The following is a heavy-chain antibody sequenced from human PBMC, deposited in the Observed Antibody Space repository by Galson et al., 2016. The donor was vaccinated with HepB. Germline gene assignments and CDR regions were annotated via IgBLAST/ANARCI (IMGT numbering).Heavy chain of an antibody. CDR2: IDWDDDK. CDR3: ARMREGN. CDR1: GFSLSTNGVR. J-gene: IGHJ4*02. V-gene: IGHV2-70*04. Sequence: PALVKPTQTLTLTCSISGFSLSTNGVRVSWIRQPPRKALEWLARIDWDDDKFYRTSLKTRLTISKDTSKKTVVLTMTNMDPADTGTYYCARMREGNWGLGTLITVSS.